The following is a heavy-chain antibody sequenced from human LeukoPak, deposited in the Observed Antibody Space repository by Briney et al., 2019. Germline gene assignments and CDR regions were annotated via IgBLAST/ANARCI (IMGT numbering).Heavy chain of an antibody. V-gene: IGHV3-7*01. CDR3: ARDGAVAWNFDY. J-gene: IGHJ4*02. Sequence: PGGSLRLSCAASGFSLSNYWMNWVRQAPGKGLEWVANIKQDGSEKYYVDSVKGRFTISRDNAKNSLYLQMNSLRAEDTAVYYCARDGAVAWNFDYWGQGTLVTVSS. D-gene: IGHD6-19*01. CDR2: IKQDGSEK. CDR1: GFSLSNYW.